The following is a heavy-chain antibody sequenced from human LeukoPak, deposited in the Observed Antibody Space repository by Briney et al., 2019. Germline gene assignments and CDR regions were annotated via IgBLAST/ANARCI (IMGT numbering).Heavy chain of an antibody. CDR2: INHSGST. CDR1: GGSFSGYY. D-gene: IGHD6-13*01. V-gene: IGHV4-34*01. Sequence: SETLSLTCAVYGGSFSGYYWSWIRQPPGKGLEWIGEINHSGSTNYNPSLKSRVTISVDTSKNQFSLKLSSVTAADTAVYYCARGSPTAGPPYGYYCMDVWGKGTTVTVSS. CDR3: ARGSPTAGPPYGYYCMDV. J-gene: IGHJ6*03.